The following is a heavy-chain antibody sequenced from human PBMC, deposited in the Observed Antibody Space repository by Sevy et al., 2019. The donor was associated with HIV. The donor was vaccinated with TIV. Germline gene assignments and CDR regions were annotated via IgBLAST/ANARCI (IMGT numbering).Heavy chain of an antibody. Sequence: GGSLRLSCAASGFTFSSYWMHWVRQAPGKGLVWVSRINSDGSSTSYADSVKGRFTISRDNAKNTLYLQMNSLRAEDTAVYYCARVDFWSGQGFDPWGQGTLVTVSS. J-gene: IGHJ5*02. V-gene: IGHV3-74*01. CDR2: INSDGSST. CDR3: ARVDFWSGQGFDP. CDR1: GFTFSSYW. D-gene: IGHD3-3*01.